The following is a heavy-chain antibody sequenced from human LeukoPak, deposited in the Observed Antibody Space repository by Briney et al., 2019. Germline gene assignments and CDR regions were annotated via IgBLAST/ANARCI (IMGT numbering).Heavy chain of an antibody. CDR1: GFTFSSYG. J-gene: IGHJ3*02. CDR3: AKGYGYYDSSGYYYDDAFDI. Sequence: GGSLRLSCAASGFTFSSYGMHWVRQAPGKGLEWVAVISYDGSNKYYADSVKGRFTISRDNSKNTLYLQMNSLRAEDTAVYYCAKGYGYYDSSGYYYDDAFDIWGQGTMVTVSS. CDR2: ISYDGSNK. D-gene: IGHD3-22*01. V-gene: IGHV3-30*18.